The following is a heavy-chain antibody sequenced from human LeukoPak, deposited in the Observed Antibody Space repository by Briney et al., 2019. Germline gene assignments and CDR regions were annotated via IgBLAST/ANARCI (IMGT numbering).Heavy chain of an antibody. CDR1: GFTFSSYA. CDR3: AKSGRYDFWSGLPGRSQNYYYYGMDV. D-gene: IGHD3-3*01. V-gene: IGHV3-23*01. CDR2: IRGSGSNT. Sequence: AGGSLRLSCAASGFTFSSYAMSWVPQAPGKGLEGDSIIRGSGSNTSYADSVKGRLTVSRDNSKNTLYVQMNSLRAEDTAVYYCAKSGRYDFWSGLPGRSQNYYYYGMDVWGQGTTVTVSS. J-gene: IGHJ6*02.